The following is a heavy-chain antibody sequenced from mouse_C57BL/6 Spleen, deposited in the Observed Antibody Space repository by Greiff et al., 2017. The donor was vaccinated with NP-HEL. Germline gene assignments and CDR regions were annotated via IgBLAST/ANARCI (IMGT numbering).Heavy chain of an antibody. D-gene: IGHD1-1*01. J-gene: IGHJ4*01. CDR2: ILPGSGST. Sequence: QVQLQQSGAELMKPGASVKLSCKATGYTFTGYWIEWVKQRPGHGLEWIGEILPGSGSTNYNEKFKGKATFTADTSSNTAYMQLSSLTTEDSAIYYCARKTLITTETAGCLDYWGQGTSVTVSS. V-gene: IGHV1-9*01. CDR3: ARKTLITTETAGCLDY. CDR1: GYTFTGYW.